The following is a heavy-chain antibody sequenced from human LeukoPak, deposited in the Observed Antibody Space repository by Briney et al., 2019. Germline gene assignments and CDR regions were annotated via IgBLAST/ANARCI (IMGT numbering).Heavy chain of an antibody. D-gene: IGHD6-6*01. CDR2: IYTSGST. Sequence: SQTLSLTCTVSGGSISSGSYYWSWIRQPAGKGLEWIGRIYTSGSTNYNPSLKSRVTISVDTSKNQFSLKLSSVTAADTAVYCCARDRGSIAALNWFDPWGQGTLVTVSS. CDR1: GGSISSGSYY. CDR3: ARDRGSIAALNWFDP. V-gene: IGHV4-61*02. J-gene: IGHJ5*02.